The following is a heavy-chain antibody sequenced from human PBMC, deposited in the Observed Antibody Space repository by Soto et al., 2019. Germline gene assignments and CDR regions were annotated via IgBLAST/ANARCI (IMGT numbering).Heavy chain of an antibody. V-gene: IGHV4-59*01. CDR2: IYHTGYT. J-gene: IGHJ4*02. D-gene: IGHD4-4*01. CDR1: GGSISNYY. Sequence: QVQLQESGPGLVKPSETLSLSCTVSGGSISNYYWIWIRQPPGKGLEWIGYIYHTGYTNYNPSLKSRVTISVDPSENQVSLKLISVSAADTAVYYCARVSNEYSGNGAFDFWGQGTLVTVSS. CDR3: ARVSNEYSGNGAFDF.